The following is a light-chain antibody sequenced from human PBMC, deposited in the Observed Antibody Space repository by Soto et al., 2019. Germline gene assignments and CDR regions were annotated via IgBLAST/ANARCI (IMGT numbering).Light chain of an antibody. J-gene: IGLJ2*01. CDR2: EVS. Sequence: QSALTQPASVSGSPGQSITISCTGTTSDVGGYNYVSWYQQHPGKAPKLMIHEVSNRPSGVSNRFSGSKSGKTASLTISGLQAEDEADYYCTSYTSSSTLIFGGVTKLTVL. V-gene: IGLV2-14*01. CDR1: TSDVGGYNY. CDR3: TSYTSSSTLI.